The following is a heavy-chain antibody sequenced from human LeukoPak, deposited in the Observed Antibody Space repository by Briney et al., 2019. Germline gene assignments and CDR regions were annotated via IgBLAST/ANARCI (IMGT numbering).Heavy chain of an antibody. D-gene: IGHD6-6*01. V-gene: IGHV4-34*01. CDR3: ARGLGRARPRFDY. J-gene: IGHJ4*02. CDR1: GGSFSGYY. Sequence: KPSETLSLTCAVYGGSFSGYYWRWIRQPPGKGLEWIGEINHSVSTNYNPSLKSRVTISLDTSKNQFSLELSSVTAADTAVYYCARGLGRARPRFDYWGQGTLVTVSS. CDR2: INHSVST.